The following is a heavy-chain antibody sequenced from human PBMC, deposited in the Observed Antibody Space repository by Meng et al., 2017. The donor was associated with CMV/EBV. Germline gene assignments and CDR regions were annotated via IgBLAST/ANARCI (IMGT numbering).Heavy chain of an antibody. V-gene: IGHV1-69*05. D-gene: IGHD2-2*02. J-gene: IGHJ6*02. CDR1: GGTFSSYA. CDR2: IIPIFGTA. CDR3: AAENKVEYCSSTSCYTKQDVDV. Sequence: SVKVSCKASGGTFSSYAISWVRQAPGQGLEWMGGIIPIFGTANYAQKFQGRVTITTDESTSTAYMELRSLRSEDTAVYYCAAENKVEYCSSTSCYTKQDVDVWGQGTTVTVSS.